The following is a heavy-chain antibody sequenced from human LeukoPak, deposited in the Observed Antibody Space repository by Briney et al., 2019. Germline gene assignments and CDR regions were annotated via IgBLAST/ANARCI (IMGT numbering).Heavy chain of an antibody. J-gene: IGHJ6*02. Sequence: PGRSLRLSCAASGFTFSSYSMSWVRQAPGKGLEWVSYISSSSSTIYYADSVKGRFTISRDNAKNSLYLQMNSLRDEDTAVYYCARDTWGDTVTIYYYYGMDVWGQGTTVTVSS. V-gene: IGHV3-48*02. CDR2: ISSSSSTI. CDR1: GFTFSSYS. CDR3: ARDTWGDTVTIYYYYGMDV. D-gene: IGHD4-17*01.